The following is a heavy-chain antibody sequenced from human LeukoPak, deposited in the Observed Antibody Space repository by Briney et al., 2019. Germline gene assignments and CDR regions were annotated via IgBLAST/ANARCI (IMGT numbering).Heavy chain of an antibody. D-gene: IGHD1-20*01. Sequence: PGGSLRLSCTASGFTFSSYWMSWVRQAPGKGLEWVANIKQDGSEKYYVDSVKGRCSFSRDNAKKSLSLEMNSLRAEDTAVYHCARGYNWSFDYWGQGTLVTVSS. CDR2: IKQDGSEK. CDR3: ARGYNWSFDY. V-gene: IGHV3-7*01. J-gene: IGHJ4*02. CDR1: GFTFSSYW.